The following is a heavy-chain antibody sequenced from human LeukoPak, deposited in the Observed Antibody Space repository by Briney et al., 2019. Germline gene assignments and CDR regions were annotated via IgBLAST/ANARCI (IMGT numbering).Heavy chain of an antibody. V-gene: IGHV3-53*05. CDR2: IRDNGNL. CDR3: TRDRAGSRSPWVEFDL. J-gene: IGHJ5*02. D-gene: IGHD3-10*01. Sequence: PGDSLRLTCTLSGFTVTSTHLDWVRQAPGKAPECVALIRDNGNLAYADSVKGRFSVSRDIFNNIVYLQMNSLRPEDSAMYYCTRDRAGSRSPWVEFDLWGPGTLVTVSS. CDR1: GFTVTSTH.